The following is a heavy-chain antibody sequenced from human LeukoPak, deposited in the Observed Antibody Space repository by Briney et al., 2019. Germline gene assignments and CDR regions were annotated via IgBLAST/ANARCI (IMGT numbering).Heavy chain of an antibody. CDR3: ARSDDYGDYEIWFDP. Sequence: AASVKVSCKVSGHTLSELSMHWVRQAPGKGLEWMGGFDPEDGETIYAQKFQGRVTMTRDTSISTAYMELSRLRSDDTAVYYCARSDDYGDYEIWFDPWGQGTLVTVSS. J-gene: IGHJ5*02. V-gene: IGHV1-24*01. CDR2: FDPEDGET. D-gene: IGHD4-17*01. CDR1: GHTLSELS.